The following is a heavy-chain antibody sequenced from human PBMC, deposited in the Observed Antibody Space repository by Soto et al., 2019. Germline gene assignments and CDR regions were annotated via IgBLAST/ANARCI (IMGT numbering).Heavy chain of an antibody. V-gene: IGHV4-39*02. CDR1: GGTIRSSNYY. CDR2: IDYSGST. CDR3: SRRAPEGFDP. J-gene: IGHJ5*02. Sequence: SETLSLTCTVSGGTIRSSNYYWAWIRQPPGKGLEWIGSIDYSGSTYYNPSLKSRVTISVDRSKNHFSLKLGSVTAADTALYYCSRRAPEGFDPWGQGTLVTVSS.